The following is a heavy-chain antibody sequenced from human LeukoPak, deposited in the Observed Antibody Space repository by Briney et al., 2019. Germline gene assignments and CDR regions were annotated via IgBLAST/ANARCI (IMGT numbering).Heavy chain of an antibody. Sequence: ASVKVSCKTSGYTFTGYYMHWVRQAPGQGLEWMGWISPNSGGTNYAQKFQVRVTMTRDTSIRTAYMELSSLRSEDTAVYYCARGRYPNWFDPWGQGTLVTVSS. CDR3: ARGRYPNWFDP. V-gene: IGHV1-2*02. CDR2: ISPNSGGT. CDR1: GYTFTGYY. D-gene: IGHD1-14*01. J-gene: IGHJ5*02.